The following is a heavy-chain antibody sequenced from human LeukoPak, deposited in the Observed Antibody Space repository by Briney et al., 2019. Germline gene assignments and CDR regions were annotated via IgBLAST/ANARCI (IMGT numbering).Heavy chain of an antibody. CDR3: ARAAQDFWSGYVPMYYMDV. J-gene: IGHJ6*03. CDR2: IKQDGSEK. Sequence: PGGSLRLSCAASGFTFSSYWMSWVRQAPGKGLGWVANIKQDGSEKYYVDSVKGRFTISRDNAKNSLYLQMNSLRAEDTAVYYCARAAQDFWSGYVPMYYMDVWGKGTTVTVSS. CDR1: GFTFSSYW. V-gene: IGHV3-7*01. D-gene: IGHD3-3*01.